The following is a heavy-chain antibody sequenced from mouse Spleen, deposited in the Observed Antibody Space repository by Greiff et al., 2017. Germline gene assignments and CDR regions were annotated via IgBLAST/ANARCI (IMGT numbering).Heavy chain of an antibody. CDR2: INPSTGGT. Sequence: VQLKESGPELVKPGASVKKSCKASGYSFTGYYMNWVKQSPEKSLEWIGEINPSTGGTTYNQKFKAKATLTVDKSSSTAYMQLKSLTSEDSAVYYCARGDYGWYFDVWGTGTTVTVSS. J-gene: IGHJ1*03. D-gene: IGHD2-4*01. CDR3: ARGDYGWYFDV. V-gene: IGHV1-42*01. CDR1: GYSFTGYY.